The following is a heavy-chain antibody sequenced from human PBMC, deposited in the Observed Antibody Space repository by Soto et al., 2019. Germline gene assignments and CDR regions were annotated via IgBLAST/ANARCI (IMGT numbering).Heavy chain of an antibody. CDR3: ARGPPFGY. D-gene: IGHD3-10*01. V-gene: IGHV4-30-2*01. Sequence: SETLSLTCAVSGGSISSGGYSWSWIRQPPGKGLEWIGYIYHSGSTYYNPSLKSRVTISVDRSKNPFSLKLSSVTAADTAVYYCARGPPFGYWGQGTLVTVSS. CDR1: GGSISSGGYS. J-gene: IGHJ4*02. CDR2: IYHSGST.